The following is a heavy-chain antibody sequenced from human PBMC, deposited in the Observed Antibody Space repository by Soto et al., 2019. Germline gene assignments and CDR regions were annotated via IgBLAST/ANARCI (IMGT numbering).Heavy chain of an antibody. V-gene: IGHV1-69*06. CDR3: ATQYYYDSSGYSRFVVYFQH. D-gene: IGHD3-22*01. Sequence: QVQLVQSGAEVKKPGSSVKVSCKASVDTFSSYAISWVRQAPGQGLEWMGGIIPIFGTANYAQKFQGRVTITADKSTSTAYMELSSLRSEDTAVYYCATQYYYDSSGYSRFVVYFQHRGQGTLVTVSS. CDR2: IIPIFGTA. CDR1: VDTFSSYA. J-gene: IGHJ1*01.